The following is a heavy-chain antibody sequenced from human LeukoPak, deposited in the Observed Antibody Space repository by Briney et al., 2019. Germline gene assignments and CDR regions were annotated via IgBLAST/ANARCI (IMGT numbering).Heavy chain of an antibody. CDR2: ISYDGSNK. CDR3: ARGPPYSSSWYFDY. J-gene: IGHJ4*02. Sequence: LSLTCTVSGGSISSSGHYWGWIRQPPGKGLEWVAVISYDGSNKYYADSVKGRFTVSRDNSKNTLYLQMNSLRAEDTAVYYCARGPPYSSSWYFDYWGQGTLVTVSS. V-gene: IGHV3-30-3*01. CDR1: GGSISSSG. D-gene: IGHD6-13*01.